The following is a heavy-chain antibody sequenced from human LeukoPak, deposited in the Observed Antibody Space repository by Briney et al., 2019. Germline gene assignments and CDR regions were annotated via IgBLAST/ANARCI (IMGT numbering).Heavy chain of an antibody. CDR2: IYHTGST. V-gene: IGHV4-30-4*01. CDR3: ARLGDLGMDV. Sequence: SETLSLTCNVSGDPISSGDYFWSWVRQPPGKGLEWVGYIYHTGSTYYNPSLKSRIVLSVDTSKNQFSLKLTSVSVADTAMYFCARLGDLGMDVWGQGTTVTASS. J-gene: IGHJ6*02. CDR1: GDPISSGDYF. D-gene: IGHD3-10*01.